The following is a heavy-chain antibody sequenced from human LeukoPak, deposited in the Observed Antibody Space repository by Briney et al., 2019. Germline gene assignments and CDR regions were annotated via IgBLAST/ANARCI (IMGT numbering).Heavy chain of an antibody. CDR2: ISGSGGST. CDR3: AKDKIFGVVIMGRYFDY. Sequence: GGSLRLSCAASGFTFSSYGMSWVRQAPGKGLEWVSAISGSGGSTYYADSVKGRFTISRDNSKNTLYLQMNSLRAEDTAVYYCAKDKIFGVVIMGRYFDYWGQGTLVTVSS. CDR1: GFTFSSYG. V-gene: IGHV3-23*01. D-gene: IGHD3-3*01. J-gene: IGHJ4*02.